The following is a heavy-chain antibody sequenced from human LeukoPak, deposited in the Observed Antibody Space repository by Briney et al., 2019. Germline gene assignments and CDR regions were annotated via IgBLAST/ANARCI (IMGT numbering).Heavy chain of an antibody. CDR1: GGSFSGYY. D-gene: IGHD2-2*01. V-gene: IGHV4-34*01. CDR2: INHSGST. CDR3: ARGSTPGVVPAATSFDP. Sequence: SETLSLTCAVYGGSFSGYYWSWIRQPPGKGLEWIGEINHSGSTNYNPSLKSRVTISVDTSKNQFSLKLSSVTAADTAVYYCARGSTPGVVPAATSFDPWGQGTLVTVSS. J-gene: IGHJ5*02.